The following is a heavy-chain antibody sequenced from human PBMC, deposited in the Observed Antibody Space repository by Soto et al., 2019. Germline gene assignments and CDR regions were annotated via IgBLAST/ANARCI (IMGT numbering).Heavy chain of an antibody. CDR2: IVFASGYS. J-gene: IGHJ4*02. CDR3: AADVIGVAGDFAH. D-gene: IGHD6-19*01. CDR1: GFTFGSSA. V-gene: IGHV1-58*01. Sequence: LVQSGPDVKKPGTSVKVYCKTSGFTFGSSAVQWARQVRGQRLEWIGWIVFASGYSNVAQKFQDRVSLTRDMSTKSAFMELSSLTAEDSAMYYCAADVIGVAGDFAHCGQGTLVSVAS.